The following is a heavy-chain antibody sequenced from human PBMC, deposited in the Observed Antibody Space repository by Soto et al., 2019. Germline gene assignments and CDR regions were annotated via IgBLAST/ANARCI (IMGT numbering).Heavy chain of an antibody. V-gene: IGHV1-3*01. D-gene: IGHD6-6*01. CDR2: INAGNGNT. CDR1: GYTFTSYA. J-gene: IGHJ6*03. CDR3: ARDKAARSYYYMDV. Sequence: QVQLVQSGAEVKKPGASVKVSCKASGYTFTSYAMHWVRQAPGQRLEWMGWINAGNGNTKYSKKFHGRVTITRDTSASTAYMELSSLRSEDTAVYYCARDKAARSYYYMDVWGKGTTVTVSS.